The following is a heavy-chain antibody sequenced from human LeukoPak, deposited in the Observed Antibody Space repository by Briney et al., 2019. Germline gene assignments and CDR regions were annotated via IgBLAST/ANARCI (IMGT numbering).Heavy chain of an antibody. CDR2: INHSGIT. CDR3: ANPARDFADSGAITW. V-gene: IGHV4-34*01. D-gene: IGHD4-17*01. J-gene: IGHJ4*02. CDR1: GVSFSYYY. Sequence: SETLSLTCAVYGVSFSYYYWSWLRQPPGKGLEWIGEINHSGITNYNPSLKSRVTISADTSKNQFSLKLTSVTAADTAVYYCANPARDFADSGAITWWGQGTLVTVSS.